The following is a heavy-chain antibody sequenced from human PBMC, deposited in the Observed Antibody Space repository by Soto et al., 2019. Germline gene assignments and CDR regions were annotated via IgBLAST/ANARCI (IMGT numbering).Heavy chain of an antibody. Sequence: ASVKVSCKVSGYTLTELSMHWVRQAPGKGLEWMGGFDPEDGETIYAQKFQGRVTMTEDTSTDTAYMELSSLRSEDTAVYYCATFKRYSSSRTLYYYYGMDVWGQGTTVTVSS. V-gene: IGHV1-24*01. CDR1: GYTLTELS. CDR2: FDPEDGET. J-gene: IGHJ6*02. D-gene: IGHD6-13*01. CDR3: ATFKRYSSSRTLYYYYGMDV.